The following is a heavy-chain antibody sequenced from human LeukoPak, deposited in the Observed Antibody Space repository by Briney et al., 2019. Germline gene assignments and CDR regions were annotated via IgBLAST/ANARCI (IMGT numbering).Heavy chain of an antibody. CDR2: INPSGGST. Sequence: ASVKVSCKASGYTFTGYYMHWVRQAPGQGLEWMGIINPSGGSTSYAQKFQGRVTMTRDTSTSTVYMELSSLRSEDTAVYYCATTPDYDILTGYTGRAFDIWGQGTMVTVSS. V-gene: IGHV1-46*01. J-gene: IGHJ3*02. D-gene: IGHD3-9*01. CDR1: GYTFTGYY. CDR3: ATTPDYDILTGYTGRAFDI.